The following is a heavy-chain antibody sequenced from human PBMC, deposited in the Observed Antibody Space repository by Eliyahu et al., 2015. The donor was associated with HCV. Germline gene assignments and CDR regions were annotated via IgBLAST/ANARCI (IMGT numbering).Heavy chain of an antibody. D-gene: IGHD3-3*01. CDR1: GFXFSXYY. Sequence: QEQLVESGGGXVKPGGSLRLSCVXSGFXFSXYYMXWIRQPPGKGLXWISYISSDGTTMYYADSVKGRLTIFRDNAKNSLFLQINSLRVEDTAVYYCARDFLVGSVDLWGQGTTVSVS. CDR3: ARDFLVGSVDL. V-gene: IGHV3-11*01. CDR2: ISSDGTTM. J-gene: IGHJ6*02.